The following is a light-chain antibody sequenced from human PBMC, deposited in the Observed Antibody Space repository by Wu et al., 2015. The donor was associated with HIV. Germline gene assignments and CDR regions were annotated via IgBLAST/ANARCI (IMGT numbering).Light chain of an antibody. CDR3: QQCSSYPYN. Sequence: DIQMTQSPSTLSASVGDRVTITCRASQTINTWLAWYQQKLGQAPKLLIYRASTLESGVPSRFSGSGSGTEFTLTVSSLQADDFANYYCQQCSSYPYNFGQGTRLEI. J-gene: IGKJ2*01. CDR2: RAS. V-gene: IGKV1-5*03. CDR1: QTINTW.